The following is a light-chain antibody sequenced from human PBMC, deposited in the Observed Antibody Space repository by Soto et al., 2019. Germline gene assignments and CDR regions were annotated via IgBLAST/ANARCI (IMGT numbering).Light chain of an antibody. CDR2: KAS. CDR1: QSISSW. CDR3: QHYNSHSPT. J-gene: IGKJ4*01. Sequence: DIQMTQSPSTLSASVGDRVTITCRASQSISSWLAWYQQKPGRAPNLLIYKASTLESGVPSRFSGSASGTEFTLTISSLQPDDLATYYCQHYNSHSPTFGGGTKVDIK. V-gene: IGKV1-5*03.